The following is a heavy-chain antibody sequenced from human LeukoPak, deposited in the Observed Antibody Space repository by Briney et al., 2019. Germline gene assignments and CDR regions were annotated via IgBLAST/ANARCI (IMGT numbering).Heavy chain of an antibody. J-gene: IGHJ3*02. V-gene: IGHV1-69*05. Sequence: SVKVSCKASGGTFSSYAISWVRQAPGQGLEWVGRIIPIFGTANYAQKFQGRVTITTDESTSTAYMELSSLRSEDTAVYYCARSHDSSGYYDAFDIWGQGTMVTVSS. CDR2: IIPIFGTA. CDR3: ARSHDSSGYYDAFDI. CDR1: GGTFSSYA. D-gene: IGHD3-22*01.